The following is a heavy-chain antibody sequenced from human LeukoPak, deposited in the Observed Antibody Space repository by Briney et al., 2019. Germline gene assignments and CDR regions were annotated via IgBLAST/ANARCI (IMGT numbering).Heavy chain of an antibody. CDR3: ARDVYCSGGSCYSGAWFDP. D-gene: IGHD2-15*01. CDR2: IYTSGST. V-gene: IGHV4-61*02. J-gene: IGHJ5*02. CDR1: GGSISSGSYY. Sequence: SQTLSLTCTVSGGSISSGSYYWSWIRQPAGKGLEWIGRIYTSGSTNYNPSLKSRVTISVDTSKNQFSLRLSSVTAADAAVYYCARDVYCSGGSCYSGAWFDPWGQGTLVTVSS.